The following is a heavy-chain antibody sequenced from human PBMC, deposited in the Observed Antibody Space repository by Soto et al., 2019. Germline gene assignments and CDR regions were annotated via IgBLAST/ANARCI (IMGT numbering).Heavy chain of an antibody. CDR2: ISASNGDT. J-gene: IGHJ4*02. CDR3: ARLYCSGGICNRLDY. Sequence: ASVKVSCKDSGYTFTNYGISWMRQAPGQGLEWMGWISASNGDTKYAKKLQDRVTMTTDTSTSTAYMELRSLRSDDTAVYHCARLYCSGGICNRLDYWGQGSLVTSPQ. D-gene: IGHD2-15*01. CDR1: GYTFTNYG. V-gene: IGHV1-18*01.